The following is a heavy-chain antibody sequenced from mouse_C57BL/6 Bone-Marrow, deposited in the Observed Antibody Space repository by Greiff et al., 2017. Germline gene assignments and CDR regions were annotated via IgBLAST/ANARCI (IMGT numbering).Heavy chain of an antibody. CDR2: ISNLAYSI. V-gene: IGHV5-15*01. CDR1: GFTFSDYG. CDR3: ARQGGEDY. Sequence: DVMLVESGGGLVQPGGSLKLSCAASGFTFSDYGMAWVRQAPRKGPEWVAFISNLAYSIYYADTVTGRFTISRENAKNTLYLEMSSLRSEDTAMYYCARQGGEDYWGQGTSVTVSS. J-gene: IGHJ4*01.